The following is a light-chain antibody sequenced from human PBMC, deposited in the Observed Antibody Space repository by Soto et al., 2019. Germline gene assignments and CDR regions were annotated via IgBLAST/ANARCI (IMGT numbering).Light chain of an antibody. J-gene: IGKJ1*01. Sequence: AIQMTQSPSSLSASVGDRVTITCRASQGVRSDLGWYQQKPGQAPELLIYAASILQSGVPSRFSGRGSGTEFTLTIDSLQPEDFATYFCLQDYSYPRTFSQGTKVEVK. CDR1: QGVRSD. CDR2: AAS. V-gene: IGKV1-6*01. CDR3: LQDYSYPRT.